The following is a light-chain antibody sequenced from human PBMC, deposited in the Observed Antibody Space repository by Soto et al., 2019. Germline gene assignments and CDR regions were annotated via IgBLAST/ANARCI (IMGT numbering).Light chain of an antibody. Sequence: QSALTQPASVSGSPGQSMTISCTGTSSDVGSYNLVSWYQQHPGKAPKLMIYEVSKRPSGVSNRFSGSKSGNTASLTISGLQAEDEADYYCCSYAGSSTFLFGTGTKLTVL. CDR2: EVS. CDR3: CSYAGSSTFL. V-gene: IGLV2-23*02. CDR1: SSDVGSYNL. J-gene: IGLJ1*01.